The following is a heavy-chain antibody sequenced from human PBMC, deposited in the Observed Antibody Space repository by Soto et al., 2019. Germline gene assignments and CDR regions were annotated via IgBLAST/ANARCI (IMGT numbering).Heavy chain of an antibody. V-gene: IGHV1-69*01. CDR3: AHLVRFSEWCYFDY. CDR2: IIPIFGTA. D-gene: IGHD3-3*01. CDR1: GGTFSSYA. J-gene: IGHJ4*02. Sequence: QVQLVQSGAEVKKPGSSVKVSCKASGGTFSSYAISWVRQAPGQGLEWMGGIIPIFGTANYQQKFQGRVTITADESTSTAHMGLSSLRSEDTAVYYCAHLVRFSEWCYFDYWGQGPLVTVSS.